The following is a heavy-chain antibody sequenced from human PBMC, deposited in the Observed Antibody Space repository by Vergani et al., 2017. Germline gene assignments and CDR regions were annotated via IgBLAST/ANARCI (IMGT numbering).Heavy chain of an antibody. V-gene: IGHV3-66*01. Sequence: EVQLVESGGGLVQPGGSLRLSCAASGFTVSSNYMSWVRQAPGKGLEWVSVIYSGGSTFYADSVKGRFTISRDSAMNTVHLQMTNVRAEDTAVYFCARDGAGTIDFDYWGPGILVSVSS. D-gene: IGHD1-26*01. J-gene: IGHJ4*02. CDR3: ARDGAGTIDFDY. CDR1: GFTVSSNY. CDR2: IYSGGST.